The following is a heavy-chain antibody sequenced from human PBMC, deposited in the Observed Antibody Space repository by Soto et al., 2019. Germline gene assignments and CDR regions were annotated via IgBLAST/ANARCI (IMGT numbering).Heavy chain of an antibody. D-gene: IGHD2-15*01. CDR1: GDSISTVDYF. J-gene: IGHJ5*01. CDR2: IYKSTTT. V-gene: IGHV4-30-4*01. Sequence: TLSLTCSVSGDSISTVDYFWAWIRQPPGQALEYIGYIYKSTTTYYNPSFESRVAISLDTSKSQFSLTVTSVTAADTAVYFCARGRYCLTGRCFPNWFDSWGQGTLVTVSS. CDR3: ARGRYCLTGRCFPNWFDS.